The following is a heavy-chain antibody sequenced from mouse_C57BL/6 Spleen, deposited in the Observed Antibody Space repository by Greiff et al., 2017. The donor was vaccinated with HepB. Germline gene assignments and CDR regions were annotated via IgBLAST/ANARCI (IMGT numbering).Heavy chain of an antibody. CDR3: ARGGYLDY. V-gene: IGHV3-6*01. CDR1: GYSITSGYY. Sequence: EVQRVESGPGLVKPSQSLSLTCSVTGYSITSGYYWNWIRQFPGNKLEWMGYISYDGSNNYNPSLKNRISITRDTSKNQFFLKLNSVTTEDTATYYCARGGYLDYWGQGTTLTVSS. CDR2: ISYDGSN. J-gene: IGHJ2*01.